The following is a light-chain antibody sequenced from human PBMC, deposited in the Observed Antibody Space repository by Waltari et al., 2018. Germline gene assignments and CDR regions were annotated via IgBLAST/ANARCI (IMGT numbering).Light chain of an antibody. J-gene: IGLJ2*01. CDR2: DDS. Sequence: SYVLTQPPSVSGAPGKTARITWWGNNIGSQHVHCDQQKPGQAPGLVVYDDSDRPSGIPERFSGSNSGNTATLTISRVEAGDEADYYCQVWDSSSEHPDVVFGGGTKLTVL. V-gene: IGLV3-21*03. CDR3: QVWDSSSEHPDVV. CDR1: NIGSQH.